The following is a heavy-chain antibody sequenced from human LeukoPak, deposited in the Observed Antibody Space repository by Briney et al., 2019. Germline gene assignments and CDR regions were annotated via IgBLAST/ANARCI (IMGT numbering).Heavy chain of an antibody. V-gene: IGHV3-53*01. CDR3: ASTGRGGYCSSTSCYAGDV. D-gene: IGHD2-2*01. CDR2: IYSGGST. CDR1: GFTVSSNY. J-gene: IGHJ6*02. Sequence: GGSLRLSCAASGFTVSSNYMSWVRQAPGKGLEWVSVIYSGGSTYYADSVKGRFTISRDNSKNTLYLQMNSLRAEDTAVYYCASTGRGGYCSSTSCYAGDVWGQGTTVTVSS.